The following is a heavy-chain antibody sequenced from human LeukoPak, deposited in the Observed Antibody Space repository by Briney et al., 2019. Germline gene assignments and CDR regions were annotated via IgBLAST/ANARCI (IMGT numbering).Heavy chain of an antibody. Sequence: GSVKVSCKASGYTFTSYYMHWVRQAPGRGLEWVGLINPSGGSTSYAQKFQGRVTMTRDTSTSTVYMELSSLRSEDTAVYYCARSHPYYDSSGYYSPRITFDYWGQGTLVTVSS. CDR2: INPSGGST. D-gene: IGHD3-22*01. J-gene: IGHJ4*02. CDR1: GYTFTSYY. CDR3: ARSHPYYDSSGYYSPRITFDY. V-gene: IGHV1-46*01.